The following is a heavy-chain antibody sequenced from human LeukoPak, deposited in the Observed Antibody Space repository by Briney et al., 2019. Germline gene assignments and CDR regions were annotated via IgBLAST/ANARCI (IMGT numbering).Heavy chain of an antibody. CDR1: GYTFTGYY. D-gene: IGHD1-26*01. CDR3: ARDPEVGATGQGFDY. J-gene: IGHJ4*02. CDR2: INPNSGGT. Sequence: ASVKVSCKASGYTFTGYYMHWVRQAPGQGLEWMGWINPNSGGTNYAQKFQGRVAMTRDTSISTAYMELSRLRSDDTAVYYCARDPEVGATGQGFDYWGQGTLVTVSS. V-gene: IGHV1-2*02.